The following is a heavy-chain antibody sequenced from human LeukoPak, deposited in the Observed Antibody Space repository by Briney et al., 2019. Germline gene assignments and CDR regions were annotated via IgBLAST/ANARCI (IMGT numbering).Heavy chain of an antibody. CDR1: GFTFSSYA. CDR2: ISGSGGST. D-gene: IGHD3-22*01. Sequence: GGTLRLSCAASGFTFSSYAMSCVRDAPGKGLECVSAISGSGGSTYYADSVKGRFTISRDNSKNTLYLQMNSLRAEGTAVYDCAKDAGYDSSGEVDCWGQGTLITVS. CDR3: AKDAGYDSSGEVDC. J-gene: IGHJ4*02. V-gene: IGHV3-23*01.